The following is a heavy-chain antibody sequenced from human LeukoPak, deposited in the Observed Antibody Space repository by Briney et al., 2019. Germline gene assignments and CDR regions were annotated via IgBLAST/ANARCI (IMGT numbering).Heavy chain of an antibody. J-gene: IGHJ4*02. V-gene: IGHV3-21*01. CDR3: ARQSITMTQYYFDY. CDR2: ISSSSSYI. Sequence: SGGSLRLSCVASGFTFSSYSMNWVRQAPGKGLEWVSSISSSSSYIYYADSVKGRFTISRDNAKNSLYLQMNSLRVEDTAVYYCARQSITMTQYYFDYWGQGTLVTVSS. D-gene: IGHD3-22*01. CDR1: GFTFSSYS.